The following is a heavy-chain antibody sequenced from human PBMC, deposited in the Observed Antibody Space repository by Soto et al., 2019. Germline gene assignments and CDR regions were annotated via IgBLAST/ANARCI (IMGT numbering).Heavy chain of an antibody. CDR2: IYYSGST. CDR3: AREGSIFGVVITPAGMDV. Sequence: QVQLQESGPGLVKPSQTLSLTCTVSGGSISSGDYYWSWIRQPPGKGLEWIGYIYYSGSTYYNPSLKSRVTISVDTSKNQFSRKLSSVTAADTAVYYCAREGSIFGVVITPAGMDVWGQGTTVTVSS. D-gene: IGHD3-3*01. J-gene: IGHJ6*02. V-gene: IGHV4-30-4*01. CDR1: GGSISSGDYY.